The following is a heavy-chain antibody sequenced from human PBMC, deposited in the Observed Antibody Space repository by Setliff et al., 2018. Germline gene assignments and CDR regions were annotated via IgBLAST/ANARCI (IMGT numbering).Heavy chain of an antibody. V-gene: IGHV3-21*01. J-gene: IGHJ4*02. CDR3: ARTCSGSGCYAGLES. D-gene: IGHD2-15*01. CDR2: ISYGSTYI. Sequence: GGSLRLSCVASGFTFSSYCMDWFRQAPGKGLEWVSSISYGSTYIYQSDSVRGRFAISRDNAENSLYLQMNSLRPEDTAVYYCARTCSGSGCYAGLESWGQGTPVTVSS. CDR1: GFTFSSYC.